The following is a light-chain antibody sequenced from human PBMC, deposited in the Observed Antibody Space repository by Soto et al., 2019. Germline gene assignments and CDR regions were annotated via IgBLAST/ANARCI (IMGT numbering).Light chain of an antibody. V-gene: IGLV1-51*01. Sequence: QSVLTQPPSVSAAPGQKVTISCSGSSSNIGNNYVSWYQQLPGTARKLLIYDNNKRPSGIPDRFSGSKCGTSATLGITGLQTGDEADYYCGTWDSSLSAGVFGTGTNHRP. J-gene: IGLJ1*01. CDR3: GTWDSSLSAGV. CDR1: SSNIGNNY. CDR2: DNN.